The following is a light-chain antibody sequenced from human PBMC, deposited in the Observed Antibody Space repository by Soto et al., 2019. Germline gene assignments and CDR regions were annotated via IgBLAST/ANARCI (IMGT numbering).Light chain of an antibody. J-gene: IGKJ1*01. Sequence: EIVMTQSPATLSVSPGERATLSCRASQSVSSNLAWYQQKPGQAPRVLIYGASTRATGIPARFSGSGSGTEFTLTISSLQSEDVAVYYCQQYNNWPRTFGQGTKVEIK. CDR1: QSVSSN. CDR2: GAS. V-gene: IGKV3-15*01. CDR3: QQYNNWPRT.